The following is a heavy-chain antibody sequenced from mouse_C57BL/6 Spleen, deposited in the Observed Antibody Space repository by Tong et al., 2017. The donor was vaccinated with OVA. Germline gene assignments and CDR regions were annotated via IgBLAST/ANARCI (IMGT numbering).Heavy chain of an antibody. CDR1: GYAFSSSW. CDR2: IYPGDGDT. J-gene: IGHJ2*01. D-gene: IGHD1-1*01. Sequence: VQLQESGPELVKPGASVKISCKASGYAFSSSWMNWVKQRPGKGLEWIGRIYPGDGDTNYNGKFKGKATLTADKSSSTAYMQLSSLTSEDSAVYFCESGDYYGSSYNYWGQGTTLTVSS. V-gene: IGHV1-82*01. CDR3: ESGDYYGSSYNY.